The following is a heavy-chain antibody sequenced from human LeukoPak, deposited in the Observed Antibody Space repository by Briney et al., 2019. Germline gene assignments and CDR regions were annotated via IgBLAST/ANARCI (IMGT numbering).Heavy chain of an antibody. V-gene: IGHV3-23*01. Sequence: GGSLRLSCAASGFTFSSYGMSWVRQAPGKGLEWVSAISGSDGNTYYADSVKGRFAISRDNSKNTLHLQMNSLRAEDTAVYYCARGVDIIGYWGQGTLVTVSS. CDR1: GFTFSSYG. CDR3: ARGVDIIGY. J-gene: IGHJ4*02. CDR2: ISGSDGNT. D-gene: IGHD3-10*01.